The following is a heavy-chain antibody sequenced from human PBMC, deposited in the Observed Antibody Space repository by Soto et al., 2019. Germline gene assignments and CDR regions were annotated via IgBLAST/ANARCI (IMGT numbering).Heavy chain of an antibody. CDR1: GGSISSGDYY. J-gene: IGHJ6*02. D-gene: IGHD5-12*01. CDR2: IYYSGST. CDR3: ARDLGGYDYYYYYGMDV. V-gene: IGHV4-30-4*01. Sequence: PSETLSLTCTVSGGSISSGDYYWSWIRQPTGKGLEWIGSIYYSGSTYYNPSLKSRVTISVDTSKNQFSLKLSSVTAADTAVYYCARDLGGYDYYYYYGMDVWGQGTTVTVSS.